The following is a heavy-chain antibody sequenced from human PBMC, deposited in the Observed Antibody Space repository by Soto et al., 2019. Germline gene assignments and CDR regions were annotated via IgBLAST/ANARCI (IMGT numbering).Heavy chain of an antibody. CDR3: ARESGGATATLDYYYFYMDV. CDR1: GDSFNDYY. D-gene: IGHD5-12*01. CDR2: INPHGGVT. J-gene: IGHJ6*03. Sequence: QVQLVQSGAEVRKPGASVTVSCRSSGDSFNDYYIHWVRQAPGQGFEWMGWINPHGGVTKYAQKFQGWVSMARDTPIRTVYMQLSRLRSDDTAVYYCARESGGATATLDYYYFYMDVWGTGTTVTVSS. V-gene: IGHV1-2*04.